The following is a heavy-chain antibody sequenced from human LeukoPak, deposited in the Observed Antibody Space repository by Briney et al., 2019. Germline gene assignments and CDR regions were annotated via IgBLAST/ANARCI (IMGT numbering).Heavy chain of an antibody. CDR2: IYHSGST. Sequence: SETLSLTCTVPGGSISSCYWSWIRQPPGKGLEWIGYIYHSGSTYYNPSLKSRVTISVDRSKNQFSLKLSSVTAADTAVYYCASSYDSSGLGYWGQGTLVTVSS. CDR3: ASSYDSSGLGY. CDR1: GGSISSCY. V-gene: IGHV4-59*04. D-gene: IGHD3-22*01. J-gene: IGHJ4*02.